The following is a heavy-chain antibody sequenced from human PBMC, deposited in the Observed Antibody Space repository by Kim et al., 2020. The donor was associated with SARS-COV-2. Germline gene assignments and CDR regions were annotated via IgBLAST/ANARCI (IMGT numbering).Heavy chain of an antibody. Sequence: SGPTLVNPTQTLTLTCTFSGFSLSTSGMCVSWIRQPPGKALEWLARIDWDDDKYYSTSLKTRLTISKDTSKNQVVLTMTNMDPVDTATYYCARIQDNHYYHSNGYYFDYWGQGTLVTVSS. V-gene: IGHV2-70*11. J-gene: IGHJ4*02. CDR2: IDWDDDK. CDR1: GFSLSTSGMC. D-gene: IGHD3-22*01. CDR3: ARIQDNHYYHSNGYYFDY.